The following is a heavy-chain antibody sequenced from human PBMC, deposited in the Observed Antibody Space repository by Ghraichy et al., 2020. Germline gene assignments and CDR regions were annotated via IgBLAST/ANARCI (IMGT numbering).Heavy chain of an antibody. V-gene: IGHV1-8*02. CDR1: GYTFIAYH. D-gene: IGHD2-21*02. Sequence: ASVKVSCKASGYTFIAYHIHWVRQAPGQGLEWMGWINPNSGNTGYAQKFQGRVTMTRNTSISTAYMELRSLRSEDTAVYYCARGGDRYSYGMDVWGQGATVTVSS. CDR2: INPNSGNT. J-gene: IGHJ6*02. CDR3: ARGGDRYSYGMDV.